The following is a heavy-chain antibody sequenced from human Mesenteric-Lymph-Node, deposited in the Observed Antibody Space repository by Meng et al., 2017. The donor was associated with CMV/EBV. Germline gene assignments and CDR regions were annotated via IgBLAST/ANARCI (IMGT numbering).Heavy chain of an antibody. J-gene: IGHJ4*02. D-gene: IGHD5-18*01. CDR3: TTGTWGGDSYGSGY. CDR2: TMMNSDGGAI. CDR1: LSLHTAW. V-gene: IGHV3-15*07. Sequence: LSLHTAWMHWVRQAPGRGLEWVGRTMMNSDGGAIAYASPVQGRFTISRDDSKNTVFLQMNSLKTEDTGVYYCTTGTWGGDSYGSGYWGQGTLVTVSS.